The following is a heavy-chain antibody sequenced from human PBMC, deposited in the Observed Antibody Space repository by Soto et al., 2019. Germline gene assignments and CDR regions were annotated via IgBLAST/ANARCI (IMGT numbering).Heavy chain of an antibody. CDR2: ISYDGSNK. CDR1: GFTFSSYG. Sequence: QVQLVESGGGVVQPGRSLRLSCAASGFTFSSYGMHWVRQAPGKGLEWVAVISYDGSNKYYADSVKGRFTISRDNSKNTLYLQMNSLRAEDTAVYDCAAEVYSSSSFDCWGQGTLVTVSS. CDR3: AAEVYSSSSFDC. D-gene: IGHD6-6*01. V-gene: IGHV3-30*03. J-gene: IGHJ4*02.